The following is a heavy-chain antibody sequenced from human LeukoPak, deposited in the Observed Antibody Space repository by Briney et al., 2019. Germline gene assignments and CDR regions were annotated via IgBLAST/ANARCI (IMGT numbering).Heavy chain of an antibody. CDR3: ARDRAVGYSYGDS. D-gene: IGHD5-18*01. J-gene: IGHJ4*02. Sequence: GGSLRLSCATSGFTFSRDWMHWVRQVPGKGLVWVSRINSDGSRTNYADSVKGRFTISRDNAKNTLYLQMNSLRAEDTAVYYCARDRAVGYSYGDSWGQGTLVTVSS. CDR1: GFTFSRDW. CDR2: INSDGSRT. V-gene: IGHV3-74*01.